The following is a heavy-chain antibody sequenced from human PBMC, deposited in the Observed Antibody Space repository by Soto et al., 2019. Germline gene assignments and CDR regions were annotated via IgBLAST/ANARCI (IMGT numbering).Heavy chain of an antibody. V-gene: IGHV1-18*01. CDR2: INGYNGNT. D-gene: IGHD3-16*01. J-gene: IGHJ6*02. CDR3: ARMGDVPYYYYGMDV. CDR1: GYTFTSYG. Sequence: QVQLVQSGAEVKKPGASVKVSCKASGYTFTSYGITWVRQAPGQGLEWLGWINGYNGNTNYAQKLQGRVTMPTDTSTSTAYMELRSLRSDDTAGYYCARMGDVPYYYYGMDVWGQGTTVTVSS.